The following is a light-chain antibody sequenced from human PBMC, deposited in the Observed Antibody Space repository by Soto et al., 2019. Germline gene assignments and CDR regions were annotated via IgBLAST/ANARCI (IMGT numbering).Light chain of an antibody. V-gene: IGLV2-14*01. CDR1: SSDVGGYNY. J-gene: IGLJ1*01. CDR3: SSYTGSSTPYV. Sequence: QSALTQPASVSGSPGQSITISCTGTSSDVGGYNYVSWYQQHPVKAPKLMIYDVTNRPSGVSDRVSGSKSGNTASLTISGLQAEDEADYYCSSYTGSSTPYVFGTGTKLTVL. CDR2: DVT.